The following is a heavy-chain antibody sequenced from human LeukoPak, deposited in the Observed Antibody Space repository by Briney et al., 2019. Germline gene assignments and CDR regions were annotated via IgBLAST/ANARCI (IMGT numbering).Heavy chain of an antibody. CDR3: ARDIRQGNKGNWFDP. Sequence: GGSLRLSRAASGFTFSIYAMSWGRQAPGKGLGLVSAISGNGGNIYYADSVKGRFTISRDNSKNTLYLQMNSLRVEDTAVYYCARDIRQGNKGNWFDPWGQGSLVTVSS. CDR2: ISGNGGNI. V-gene: IGHV3-23*01. J-gene: IGHJ5*02. D-gene: IGHD5-12*01. CDR1: GFTFSIYA.